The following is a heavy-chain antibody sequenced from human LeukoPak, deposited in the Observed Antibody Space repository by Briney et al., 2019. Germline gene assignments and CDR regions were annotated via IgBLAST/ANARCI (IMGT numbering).Heavy chain of an antibody. CDR2: ISSSGSTI. CDR1: GFTFSSYE. Sequence: GGSLRLSCAASGFTFSSYEMNWVRQAPGKGLEWVSYISSSGSTIYYADSVKGRFTISRDNAKNSLYLQMSSLRAEDTAVYYCAREQVRPYYDILTGPERYYFDYWGQGTLVTVSS. CDR3: AREQVRPYYDILTGPERYYFDY. V-gene: IGHV3-48*03. J-gene: IGHJ4*02. D-gene: IGHD3-9*01.